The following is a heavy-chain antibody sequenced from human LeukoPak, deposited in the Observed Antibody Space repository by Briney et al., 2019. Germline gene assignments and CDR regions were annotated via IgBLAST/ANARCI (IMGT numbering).Heavy chain of an antibody. CDR1: GFTFSSYA. J-gene: IGHJ4*02. CDR2: ISGSGGST. Sequence: GGSLRLSCAASGFTFSSYAMSWARQAPGKGLEWVSAISGSGGSTYYADSVKGRFTISRDNSKNTLYLQMNSLRAEDTAVYYCAKDHRYSYFFDYWGQGTLVTVSS. V-gene: IGHV3-23*01. CDR3: AKDHRYSYFFDY. D-gene: IGHD5-18*01.